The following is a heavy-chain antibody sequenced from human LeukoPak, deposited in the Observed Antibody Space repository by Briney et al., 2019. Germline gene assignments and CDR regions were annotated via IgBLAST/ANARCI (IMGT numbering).Heavy chain of an antibody. Sequence: PSETLSLTCTVYGGSISSYYWSWIRQPPGKGLEWIGYTYYSGSTNYNPSLKSRVTISVDTSKNQFSLKLSSVTAADTAVYYCARHRAYSGSYQGASYSFDYWGQGTLVTVSS. CDR2: TYYSGST. V-gene: IGHV4-59*08. J-gene: IGHJ4*02. CDR1: GGSISSYY. D-gene: IGHD1-26*01. CDR3: ARHRAYSGSYQGASYSFDY.